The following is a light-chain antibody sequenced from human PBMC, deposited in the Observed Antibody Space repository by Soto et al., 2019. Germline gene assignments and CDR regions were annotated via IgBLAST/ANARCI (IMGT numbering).Light chain of an antibody. V-gene: IGKV4-1*01. CDR2: WAS. CDR3: QQYYNTPSFT. J-gene: IGKJ3*01. CDR1: QTVLYNSNNKNY. Sequence: DIVMTQSPDSLAVSLGERATINCKSSQTVLYNSNNKNYLAWYQQKPGQPPKLLIYWASTRESGVPDRFSGSGSGTDFTLTISSLQAEDVAVHYCQQYYNTPSFTFGPGTKVDIK.